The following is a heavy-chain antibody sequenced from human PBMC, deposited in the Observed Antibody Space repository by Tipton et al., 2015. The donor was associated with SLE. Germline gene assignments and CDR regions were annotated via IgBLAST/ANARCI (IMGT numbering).Heavy chain of an antibody. V-gene: IGHV4-59*01. Sequence: TLSLTCTVSGASISSYYWSWIRQPPGKGLDWIGYIYYSGSTNYNPSLKSRVTISVDTSKNHFSLKLSSVTASDTAVYYCAREVRNAFDIWGQGTMVTVSS. J-gene: IGHJ3*02. CDR3: AREVRNAFDI. CDR2: IYYSGST. CDR1: GASISSYY.